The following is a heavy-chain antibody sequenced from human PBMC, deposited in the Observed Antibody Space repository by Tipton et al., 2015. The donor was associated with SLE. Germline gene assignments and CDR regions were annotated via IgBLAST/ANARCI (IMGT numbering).Heavy chain of an antibody. V-gene: IGHV4-59*01. CDR3: ARDMVRGCLDY. CDR2: IYYSGST. CDR1: GGSISSYY. J-gene: IGHJ4*02. D-gene: IGHD3-10*01. Sequence: TLSLTCTVSGGSISSYYWSWIRQPPGKGLEWFGYIYYSGSTNYNPSLKSRVTISVDTSKNQFSLKLSSVTAADTAVYYCARDMVRGCLDYWGQGTLVTVSS.